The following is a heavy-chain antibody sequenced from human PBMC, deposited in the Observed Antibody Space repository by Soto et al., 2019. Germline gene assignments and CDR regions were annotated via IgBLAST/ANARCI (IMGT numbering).Heavy chain of an antibody. J-gene: IGHJ3*02. CDR1: GGSISSGDYY. Sequence: SETLSLTCTVSGGSISSGDYYWSWIRQPPGKGLEWIGYIYYSGSTYYNPSLKSRVTISVDTSKNQFSLKLSSVTAADTAVYYCARDRTYDSSGYYYDDFDIWGQGTMVTVSS. V-gene: IGHV4-30-4*01. CDR2: IYYSGST. D-gene: IGHD3-22*01. CDR3: ARDRTYDSSGYYYDDFDI.